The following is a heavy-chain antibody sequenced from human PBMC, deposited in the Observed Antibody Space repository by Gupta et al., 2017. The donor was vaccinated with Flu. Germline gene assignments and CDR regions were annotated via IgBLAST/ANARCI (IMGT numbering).Heavy chain of an antibody. CDR1: A. J-gene: IGHJ4*02. CDR2: SSGSGGIT. D-gene: IGHD4-17*01. CDR3: AKDNTGATVVTSFDY. Sequence: AMSWVRQAPGKGLKWVSASSGSGGITFYADSVKGRFTVSRDNSKNTLYLQVNSLRAEDTAVYYGAKDNTGATVVTSFDYWGQGTLVTVSS. V-gene: IGHV3-23*01.